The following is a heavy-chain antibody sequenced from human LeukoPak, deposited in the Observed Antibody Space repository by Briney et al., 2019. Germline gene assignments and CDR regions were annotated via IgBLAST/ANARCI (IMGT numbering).Heavy chain of an antibody. V-gene: IGHV3-30*18. CDR2: ISYDGSNK. CDR1: GFTFSSYG. D-gene: IGHD3-10*01. Sequence: PGGSLRLSCAASGFTFSSYGMHWVRQAPGKGLEWVAVISYDGSNKYYADSVKGRFTISRDNSKNTLYLQMNSLKAEDTAVYYCAKDPEYYGSGSYYSSRGKKDRPQSFDYWGQGTLVTVSS. CDR3: AKDPEYYGSGSYYSSRGKKDRPQSFDY. J-gene: IGHJ4*02.